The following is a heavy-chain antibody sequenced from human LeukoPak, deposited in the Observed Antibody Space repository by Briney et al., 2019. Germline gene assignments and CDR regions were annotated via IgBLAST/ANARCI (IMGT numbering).Heavy chain of an antibody. CDR2: INPNSGGT. J-gene: IGHJ4*02. CDR3: ARVRWTDYDILTGYPQLRYYFDY. Sequence: GASVKVSCKASGYTFTGYYMHWVRQAPGQGLEWMGWINPNSGGTNYAQKFQGRVTMTRDTSISTAYMELSRLGSGDTAVYYCARVRWTDYDILTGYPQLRYYFDYWGQGTLVTVSS. CDR1: GYTFTGYY. D-gene: IGHD3-9*01. V-gene: IGHV1-2*02.